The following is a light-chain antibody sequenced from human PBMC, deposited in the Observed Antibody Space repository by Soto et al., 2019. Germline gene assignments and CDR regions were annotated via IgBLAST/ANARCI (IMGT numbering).Light chain of an antibody. Sequence: IGNTPSPGTPSLSPRDRATPSFRANRSVSGDLAWYQQKPGQAPRLLIYGASTRATGIPGRFSGSGSGTEFTLAISSLQSEDFAVYYCQQYNKWPQTFGQGTKVDIK. V-gene: IGKV3-15*01. CDR2: GAS. CDR3: QQYNKWPQT. CDR1: RSVSGD. J-gene: IGKJ1*01.